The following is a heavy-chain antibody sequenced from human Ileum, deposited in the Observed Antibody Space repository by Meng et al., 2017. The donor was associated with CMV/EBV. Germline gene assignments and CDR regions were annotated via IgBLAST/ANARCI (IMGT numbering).Heavy chain of an antibody. D-gene: IGHD2/OR15-2a*01. J-gene: IGHJ4*02. V-gene: IGHV4-34*01. CDR1: GGSFNGYF. CDR3: ARGAYYLY. Sequence: TLSLTCAVYGGSFNGYFWTWIRQPPGKGLEWVGQINHSGTINYNPSLKSRLTLSVDPSKNQFSLRLRSVTAADTAMYYCARGAYYLYWSQGGLVTVSS. CDR2: INHSGTI.